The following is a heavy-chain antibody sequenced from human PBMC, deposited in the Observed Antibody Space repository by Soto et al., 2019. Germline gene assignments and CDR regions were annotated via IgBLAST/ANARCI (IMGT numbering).Heavy chain of an antibody. CDR1: GDSVSSNSAA. CDR3: ATWRFDY. CDR2: TYYRSKWYN. Sequence: PSQTLSLTSAISGDSVSSNSAAWNCIRHSPSRGLEWLGRTYYRSKWYNDYAVSMRSRITINPDTTKNQFSLQLNSATPEDTAVYYCATWRFDYWGQGTLVTVSS. V-gene: IGHV6-1*01. J-gene: IGHJ4*02.